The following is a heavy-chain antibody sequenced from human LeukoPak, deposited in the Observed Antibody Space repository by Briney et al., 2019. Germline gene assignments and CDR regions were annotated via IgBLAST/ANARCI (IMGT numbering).Heavy chain of an antibody. Sequence: PGGSLRLSCAASGFTFSNYGMHWVRQAPGKGLEWVAVIWYDGSNKNYADSVKGRFTISRDNSKNTLNLQMNSLRAEDTAVYYCAADYGDSGVDYWGQGTLVTVSS. D-gene: IGHD4-17*01. CDR3: AADYGDSGVDY. CDR2: IWYDGSNK. V-gene: IGHV3-33*01. CDR1: GFTFSNYG. J-gene: IGHJ4*02.